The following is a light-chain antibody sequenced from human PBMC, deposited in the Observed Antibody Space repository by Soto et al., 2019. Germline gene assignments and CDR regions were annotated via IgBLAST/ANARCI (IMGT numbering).Light chain of an antibody. CDR2: EVS. Sequence: QSALTQPASVSGSPGQSITISCTGTSSDVGGYNYVSWYQQHPGKAPKLMTYEVSNRPSGVSNRFSGSKSGNTASLTISGLQAEDVADYYCSSYTSSSTLFVFGTGTKLTVL. CDR1: SSDVGGYNY. V-gene: IGLV2-14*01. CDR3: SSYTSSSTLFV. J-gene: IGLJ1*01.